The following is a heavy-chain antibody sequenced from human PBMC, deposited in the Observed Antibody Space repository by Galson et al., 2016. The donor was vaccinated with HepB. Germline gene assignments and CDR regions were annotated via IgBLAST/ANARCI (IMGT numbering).Heavy chain of an antibody. V-gene: IGHV3-15*01. CDR1: GFTFDNAW. CDR3: ITGPKRRGMDV. CDR2: IRNKNERGTT. Sequence: SLRLSCAASGFTFDNAWMTWVRQGPGTGLEWIGRIRNKNERGTTDYPAPVKGRFTISRDDSKNTVYLQMYSLKTEDTAVYYCITGPKRRGMDVWGQGTTVTVSS. J-gene: IGHJ6*02.